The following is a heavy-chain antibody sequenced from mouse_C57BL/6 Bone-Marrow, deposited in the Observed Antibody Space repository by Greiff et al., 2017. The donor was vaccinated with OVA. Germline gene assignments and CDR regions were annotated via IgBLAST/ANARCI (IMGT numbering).Heavy chain of an antibody. CDR3: ARGLFYGNYGWFAY. J-gene: IGHJ3*01. D-gene: IGHD2-1*01. CDR2: IDPSDSET. Sequence: QVQLQQPGAELVRPGSSVKLSCKASGYTFTSYWMHWVKQRPIQGLEWIGNIDPSDSETHYNQTFKDKATLTVDKSSSTAYMQLSSLTSEDSAVYYCARGLFYGNYGWFAYWGQGTLVTVSA. V-gene: IGHV1-52*01. CDR1: GYTFTSYW.